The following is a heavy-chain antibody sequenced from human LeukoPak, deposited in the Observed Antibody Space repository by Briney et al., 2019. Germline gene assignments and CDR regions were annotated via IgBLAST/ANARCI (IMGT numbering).Heavy chain of an antibody. CDR1: GFTFSSYG. D-gene: IGHD6-19*01. CDR2: ISYDGSNK. CDR3: AKDRIAVATFDY. V-gene: IGHV3-30*18. Sequence: PGGSLRLSCAASGFTFSSYGMPWVRQAPGKGLEWVAVISYDGSNKYYADSVKGRFTISRDNSKNTLYLQMNSLRAEDTAVYYCAKDRIAVATFDYWGQGTLVTVSS. J-gene: IGHJ4*02.